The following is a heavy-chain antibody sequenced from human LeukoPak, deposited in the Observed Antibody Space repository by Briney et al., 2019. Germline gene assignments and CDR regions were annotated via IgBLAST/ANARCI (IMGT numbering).Heavy chain of an antibody. V-gene: IGHV4-38-2*02. Sequence: SETLSLTCTVSGYSISSGYYWGWIRQPPGKGLEWIGSIYHSGSTYYNPSLKSRVTISVDTSKNQFSLKLSSVTAADTAVYYCARLLLCLDYWGQGTLVTVSS. CDR1: GYSISSGYY. CDR2: IYHSGST. D-gene: IGHD3-10*01. J-gene: IGHJ4*02. CDR3: ARLLLCLDY.